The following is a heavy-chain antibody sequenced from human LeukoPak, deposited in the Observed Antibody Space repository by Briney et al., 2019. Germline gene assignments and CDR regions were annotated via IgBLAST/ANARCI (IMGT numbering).Heavy chain of an antibody. CDR3: ARDLVLAAAGTCDY. V-gene: IGHV1-18*01. D-gene: IGHD6-13*01. Sequence: GASVKVSCKASGYTFTSYGISWVRQAPGQGLEWMGWISAYNGNTNYAQRLQGRVTMTTDTSTSTAYMELRSLRSDDTAVYYCARDLVLAAAGTCDYWGQGTLVTVSS. CDR1: GYTFTSYG. J-gene: IGHJ4*02. CDR2: ISAYNGNT.